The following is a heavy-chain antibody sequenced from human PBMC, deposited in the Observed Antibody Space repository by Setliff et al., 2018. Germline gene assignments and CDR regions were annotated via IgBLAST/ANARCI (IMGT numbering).Heavy chain of an antibody. CDR3: ARAQVVFAISAPVWYFEF. Sequence: SETLSLTCVVSGGSFSGYQWSWIRQPPGKGLDWIGEINHSGSINYSPSLKSRVSISVDKSSNQFSLKLTSVTAADTAVYYCARAQVVFAISAPVWYFEFWGRGTQVTVSS. D-gene: IGHD2-21*01. CDR1: GGSFSGYQ. V-gene: IGHV4-34*01. CDR2: INHSGSI. J-gene: IGHJ2*01.